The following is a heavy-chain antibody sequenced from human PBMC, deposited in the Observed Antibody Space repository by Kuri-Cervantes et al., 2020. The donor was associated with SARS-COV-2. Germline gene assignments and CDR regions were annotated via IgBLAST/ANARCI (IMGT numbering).Heavy chain of an antibody. CDR2: IYYSGST. CDR3: GRDWAGVAVAGTSNWFDP. D-gene: IGHD6-19*01. Sequence: GSLRLSCTVSGGSFSSGSYYWSWIRQPPGKGLEWIGYIYYSGSTNYNPSLKSRVTISVDTSKNQFSLKLSSVTAADTAVYYCGRDWAGVAVAGTSNWFDPWGQGTLVTVSS. V-gene: IGHV4-61*01. CDR1: GGSFSSGSYY. J-gene: IGHJ5*02.